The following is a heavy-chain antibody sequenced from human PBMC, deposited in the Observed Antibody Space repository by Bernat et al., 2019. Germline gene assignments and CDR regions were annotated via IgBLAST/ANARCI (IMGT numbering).Heavy chain of an antibody. Sequence: VQLLESGGGLVQPGGSLRLSCAASGFTLSNYAMTWVRQAPGKGLEWIGSIFYSGSTYYNPSLKSRVTISVDTSKNQFSLKLSSVTAADTAVYYCARQAPDFWSGYSPADYWGQGTLVTVSS. J-gene: IGHJ4*02. V-gene: IGHV4-39*01. CDR2: IFYSGST. D-gene: IGHD3-3*01. CDR1: GFTLSNYA. CDR3: ARQAPDFWSGYSPADY.